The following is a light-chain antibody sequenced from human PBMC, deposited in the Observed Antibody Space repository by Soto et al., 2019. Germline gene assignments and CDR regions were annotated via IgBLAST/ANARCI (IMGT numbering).Light chain of an antibody. CDR2: DVS. CDR1: SSDVGGYNY. Sequence: QSALTQPASVSGSPGQSITISCTGTSSDVGGYNYVSWYQQHPGKAPKLMIYDVSNRPSGVPNRFSGSKSGNTASLTISGLQAEDEADYYCSSYTSSTGVFGGGTKVTVL. V-gene: IGLV2-14*01. J-gene: IGLJ2*01. CDR3: SSYTSSTGV.